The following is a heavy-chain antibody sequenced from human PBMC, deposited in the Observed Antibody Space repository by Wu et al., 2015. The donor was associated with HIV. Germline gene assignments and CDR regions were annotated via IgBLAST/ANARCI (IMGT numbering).Heavy chain of an antibody. Sequence: QVQLVQSGAEVKKPGSSVKVSCKASGGTFSSYAISWVRQAPGQGLEWMGRIIPIFGTANYAQKFQGRVTITADGSTSTAYMELSSLRSEDTAVYYCARDRQQVWRGSYYQEYAFDIWGQGDKWSPSLQ. CDR2: IIPIFGTA. CDR1: GGTFSSYA. V-gene: IGHV1-69*13. CDR3: ARDRQQVWRGSYYQEYAFDI. J-gene: IGHJ3*02. D-gene: IGHD1-26*01.